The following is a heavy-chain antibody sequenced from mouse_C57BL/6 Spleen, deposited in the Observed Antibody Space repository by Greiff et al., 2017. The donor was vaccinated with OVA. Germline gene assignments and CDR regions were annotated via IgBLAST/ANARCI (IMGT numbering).Heavy chain of an antibody. CDR3: ARDYYGSSRFDY. CDR1: GYTFTSYW. Sequence: QVQLQQPGAELVRPGSSVKLSCKASGYTFTSYWMHWVKQRPIQGLEWIGNIDPSDSETHYNQKFKDKATLTVDKSSSTAYMQLSSLTSEDSAVYYCARDYYGSSRFDYWGQGTTLTVSS. J-gene: IGHJ2*01. D-gene: IGHD1-1*01. CDR2: IDPSDSET. V-gene: IGHV1-52*01.